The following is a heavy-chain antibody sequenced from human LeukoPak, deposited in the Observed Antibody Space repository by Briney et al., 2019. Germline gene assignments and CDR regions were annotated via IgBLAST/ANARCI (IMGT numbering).Heavy chain of an antibody. CDR3: AKDIGWFDP. Sequence: GGSLRLSCAASGFTFRSYAMNWVRRAPGKGLEWVSAISGTGDSPHYADSVKGRFTISRDNSKNTLYLQMNSLRAEDTAFYYCAKDIGWFDPWGQGTLVTVSS. J-gene: IGHJ5*02. CDR2: ISGTGDSP. CDR1: GFTFRSYA. V-gene: IGHV3-23*01.